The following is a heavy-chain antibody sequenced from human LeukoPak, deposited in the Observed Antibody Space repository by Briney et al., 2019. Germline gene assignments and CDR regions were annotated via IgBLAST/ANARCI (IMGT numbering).Heavy chain of an antibody. V-gene: IGHV1-18*01. CDR3: ARGASDYDIWAGPTYNGFDP. CDR1: GYAFTICG. D-gene: IGHD3-9*01. CDR2: TSAYNSKK. J-gene: IGHJ5*02. Sequence: GASVKVSCKGSGYAFTICGISLLRQRHGQGLELMGWTSAYNSKKTDAQKLQGRVTMTTDKSTSTAYMELRSLRSDDTALYDCARGASDYDIWAGPTYNGFDPWGPGTLVTVSS.